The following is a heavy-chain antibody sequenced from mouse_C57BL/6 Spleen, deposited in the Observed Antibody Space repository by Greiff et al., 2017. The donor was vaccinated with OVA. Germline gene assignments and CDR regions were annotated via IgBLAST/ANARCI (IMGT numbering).Heavy chain of an antibody. D-gene: IGHD2-4*01. CDR1: GYTFTSYW. J-gene: IGHJ2*01. CDR3: ARGQDYHLSFDY. V-gene: IGHV1-55*01. CDR2: IYPGSGST. Sequence: QVQLQQPGAELVKPGASVKMSCKASGYTFTSYWITWVKQRPGQGLEWIGDIYPGSGSTNYNEKFKSKATLTVDTSSSTAYMQLSSLTSEDSAVYYCARGQDYHLSFDYWGQGTTLTVSS.